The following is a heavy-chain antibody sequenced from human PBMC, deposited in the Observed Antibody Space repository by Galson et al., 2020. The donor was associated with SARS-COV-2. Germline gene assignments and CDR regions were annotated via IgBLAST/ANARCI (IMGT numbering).Heavy chain of an antibody. Sequence: SVKVSCKASGGTFSSYAISWVRQAPGQGLEWMGGIIPILGIANYAQKFQGRVTITADKSTSTAYMELSSLRSEDTAVYYCARGYCSSTSCLYYFDYWGQGTLVTVSS. D-gene: IGHD2-2*01. J-gene: IGHJ4*02. CDR3: ARGYCSSTSCLYYFDY. V-gene: IGHV1-69*10. CDR2: IIPILGIA. CDR1: GGTFSSYA.